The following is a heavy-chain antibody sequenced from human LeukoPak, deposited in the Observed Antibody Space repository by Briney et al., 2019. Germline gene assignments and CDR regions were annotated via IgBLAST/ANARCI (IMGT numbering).Heavy chain of an antibody. CDR3: ARGYGLLWFGESTRAGMDV. V-gene: IGHV1-46*01. J-gene: IGHJ6*02. CDR1: GYTFTSYY. Sequence: GASVKVSCKASGYTFTSYYMHWVRQAPGQGLEWMGIIDPSGGSTSYAQKFQGRVTMTRDTSTSTVYMELSSLRSEDTAVYYCARGYGLLWFGESTRAGMDVWGQGTTVTVSS. D-gene: IGHD3-10*01. CDR2: IDPSGGST.